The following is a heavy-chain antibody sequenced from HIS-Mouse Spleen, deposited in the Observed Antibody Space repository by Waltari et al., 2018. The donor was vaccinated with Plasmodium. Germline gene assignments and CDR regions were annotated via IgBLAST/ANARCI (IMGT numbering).Heavy chain of an antibody. CDR1: GGYISSYY. V-gene: IGHV4-4*07. CDR3: ARTIITMIDAFDI. Sequence: QVQLQASGPGLVKPSETLSLPCTVSGGYISSYYWRWIRQPAGKGLEWIGRIYTSGSTNYNPSLKSRVTMSVDTSKNQFSLKLSSVTAADTAVYYCARTIITMIDAFDIWGQGTMVTVSS. CDR2: IYTSGST. J-gene: IGHJ3*02. D-gene: IGHD3-22*01.